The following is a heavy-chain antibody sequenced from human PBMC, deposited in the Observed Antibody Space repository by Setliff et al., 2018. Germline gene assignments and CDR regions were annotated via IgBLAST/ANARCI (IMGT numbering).Heavy chain of an antibody. V-gene: IGHV1-18*01. CDR1: GYTFTNYG. Sequence: GASVKVSCKASGYTFTNYGIDWVRQAPGQGLEWMGWISCYDGNTRYAQNLRGRVTVTTDTSTSTAYMEMRNLRSDDTAIYYCGRQDILTSYYMFDYWGQGTPVTVSS. CDR2: ISCYDGNT. D-gene: IGHD3-9*01. CDR3: GRQDILTSYYMFDY. J-gene: IGHJ4*02.